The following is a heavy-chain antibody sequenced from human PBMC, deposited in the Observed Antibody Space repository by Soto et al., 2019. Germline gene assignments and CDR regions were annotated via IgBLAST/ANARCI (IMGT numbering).Heavy chain of an antibody. D-gene: IGHD2-8*01. CDR3: ARDLNPRQEMLYALLGY. CDR2: ISGSSSMI. Sequence: EVQLVESGGGLVQPGGSLSLSCAASGFTFSSYIMNWVRQAPGKGLEWVSYISGSSSMIYYADSVKGRFTISRDNAKNSLYLQMNSLRAEDTAVYYCARDLNPRQEMLYALLGYWGQGTLVTVSS. V-gene: IGHV3-48*01. CDR1: GFTFSSYI. J-gene: IGHJ4*02.